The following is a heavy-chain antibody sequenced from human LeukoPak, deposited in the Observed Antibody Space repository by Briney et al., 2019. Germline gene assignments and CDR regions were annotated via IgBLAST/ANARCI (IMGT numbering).Heavy chain of an antibody. CDR1: GGSINSYY. J-gene: IGHJ3*02. CDR3: ARVGGMTTINNAAFDI. V-gene: IGHV4-59*01. CDR2: IYHSGST. Sequence: SETLSLTCTVYGGSINSYYWNLIRQPPGKGLEWIGYIYHSGSTNYNPSLKSRVTISLDTSKNQFSLKLTSVTAADTAIYYCARVGGMTTINNAAFDIWGQGTMVTVSS. D-gene: IGHD5-24*01.